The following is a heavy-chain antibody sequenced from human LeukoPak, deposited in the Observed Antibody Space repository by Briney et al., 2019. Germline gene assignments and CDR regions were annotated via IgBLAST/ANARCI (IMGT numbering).Heavy chain of an antibody. CDR1: GLTFDDYG. V-gene: IGHV3-20*04. Sequence: PGGSLRLSCAASGLTFDDYGMSWGGQAPGQGLEWGFGINWNGGSAGSAGSVNGRFAISRDNATNSLYLQLNSLRAEDTALYYCARDISYDYGDYARIGPFDYWGQGTLVTVSS. D-gene: IGHD4-17*01. CDR2: INWNGGSA. J-gene: IGHJ4*02. CDR3: ARDISYDYGDYARIGPFDY.